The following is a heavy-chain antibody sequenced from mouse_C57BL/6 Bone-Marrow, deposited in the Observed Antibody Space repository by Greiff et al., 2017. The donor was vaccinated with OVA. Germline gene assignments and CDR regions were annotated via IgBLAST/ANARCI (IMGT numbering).Heavy chain of an antibody. D-gene: IGHD3-3*01. CDR1: GYTFTSYT. CDR3: ARRAGYFDV. CDR2: INPSSGYT. Sequence: VQLVESGAELARPGASVKMSCKASGYTFTSYTMHWVKQRPGQGLEWIGYINPSSGYTKYNQKFKDKATLTADKSSSTAYMQLSSLTSEDSAVYYCARRAGYFDVWGTGTTVTVSS. V-gene: IGHV1-4*01. J-gene: IGHJ1*03.